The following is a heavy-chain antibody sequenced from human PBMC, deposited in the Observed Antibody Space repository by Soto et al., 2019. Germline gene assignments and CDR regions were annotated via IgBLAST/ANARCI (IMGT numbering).Heavy chain of an antibody. V-gene: IGHV4-59*12. Sequence: PSETLSLTCTVSGGSISSYYWSWIRQPPGKGLEWIGYIYYSGSTNYNPSLKSRVTISVDTSKNQFSLKLSSVTAADTAVYYCARGFRPSIAAAGTGNFDYWGQGTLVTVSS. D-gene: IGHD6-13*01. CDR2: IYYSGST. CDR1: GGSISSYY. CDR3: ARGFRPSIAAAGTGNFDY. J-gene: IGHJ4*02.